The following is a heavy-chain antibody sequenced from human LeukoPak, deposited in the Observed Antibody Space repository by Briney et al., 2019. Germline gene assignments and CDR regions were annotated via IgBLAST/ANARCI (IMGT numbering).Heavy chain of an antibody. Sequence: PSETLSLTCTVSGDSIGSYFWSWIRQSPGKGLEWIGHIYHSGSTNYNPSLKSRVTISVDTSKNQFSLKLTSVTSADTAVYYCARAGDYARYFQHWGQGTLVTVSS. CDR1: GDSIGSYF. J-gene: IGHJ1*01. D-gene: IGHD4-17*01. CDR3: ARAGDYARYFQH. CDR2: IYHSGST. V-gene: IGHV4-59*01.